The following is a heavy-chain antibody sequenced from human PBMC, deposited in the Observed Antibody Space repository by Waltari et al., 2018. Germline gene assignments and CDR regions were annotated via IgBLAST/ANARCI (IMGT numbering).Heavy chain of an antibody. Sequence: QVQLVQSGAEVKKPGSSVKVSCKASGGTFSSYAISWGRQAPGQGLEWMGGISPSFGTANYAQKFQGRVTITTDESTSTAYMELSSLRSEDTVVYYCASWEGFDAFDIWGQGTMVTVSS. CDR3: ASWEGFDAFDI. J-gene: IGHJ3*02. D-gene: IGHD1-26*01. CDR2: ISPSFGTA. V-gene: IGHV1-69*05. CDR1: GGTFSSYA.